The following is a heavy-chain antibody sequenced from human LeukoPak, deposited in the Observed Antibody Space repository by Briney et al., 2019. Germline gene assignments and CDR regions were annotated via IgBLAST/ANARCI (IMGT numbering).Heavy chain of an antibody. V-gene: IGHV3-15*01. J-gene: IGHJ4*02. D-gene: IGHD5-18*01. CDR2: IKSKTDGGTT. Sequence: GGSLRLSCAASGFTFSNAWMSWVRQAPGKGLEWVGRIKSKTDGGTTDYAAPVKGRFTISRDDSKNTLYLQMNSLKTEDTAVYYCTTAKIQLWLLRPPEYYDYWGQGTLVTVSS. CDR1: GFTFSNAW. CDR3: TTAKIQLWLLRPPEYYDY.